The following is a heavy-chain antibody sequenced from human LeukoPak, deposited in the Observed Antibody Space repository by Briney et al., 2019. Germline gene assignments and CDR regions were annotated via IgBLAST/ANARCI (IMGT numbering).Heavy chain of an antibody. CDR3: ARVSWFPGTSYYYMDV. CDR2: VYDSGTT. J-gene: IGHJ6*03. D-gene: IGHD1-1*01. V-gene: IGHV4-59*01. Sequence: SETLSLTCTVSGGSISSYYWSWIRQPPGKGLEWFGYVYDSGTTNYNPSLKSRVTISVDTSKNQFSLRLSSVTAADTAVYYCARVSWFPGTSYYYMDVWGKGTTVTVSS. CDR1: GGSISSYY.